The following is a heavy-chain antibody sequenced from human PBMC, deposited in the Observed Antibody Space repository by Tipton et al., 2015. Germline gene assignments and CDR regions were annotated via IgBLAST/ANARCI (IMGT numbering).Heavy chain of an antibody. Sequence: TLSLTCTVSGASISSSYWTWIRQPPGKGLEWIGYSYSFGSTNYNPSLKSRVTVSVDTSKNQFSLKLSSVTVADTAVYYCMGSGFVDYWGQGALVTVSS. D-gene: IGHD3-10*01. CDR1: GASISSSY. CDR2: SYSFGST. CDR3: MGSGFVDY. V-gene: IGHV4-59*12. J-gene: IGHJ4*02.